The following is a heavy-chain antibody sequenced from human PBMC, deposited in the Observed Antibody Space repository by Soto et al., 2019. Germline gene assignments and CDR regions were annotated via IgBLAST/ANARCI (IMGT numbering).Heavy chain of an antibody. V-gene: IGHV4-59*08. Sequence: QVQLQESGPGLVKPSETLSLTCTVSGGSISSYYWSWIRQPPGKGLEWIGYIYYSGSTNYNPSLKSRVPLSVDTPKNQFSLKLSSVTAADTAVYYCARRWGYAFDIWGQGTMVTVSS. J-gene: IGHJ3*02. CDR2: IYYSGST. D-gene: IGHD1-26*01. CDR1: GGSISSYY. CDR3: ARRWGYAFDI.